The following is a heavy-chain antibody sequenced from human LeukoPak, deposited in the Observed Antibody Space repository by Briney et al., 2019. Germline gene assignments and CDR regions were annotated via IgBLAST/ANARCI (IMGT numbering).Heavy chain of an antibody. CDR3: ARDLLARRDNWFDP. CDR1: GYTFTSYG. J-gene: IGHJ5*02. V-gene: IGHV1-18*01. CDR2: ISAYTGNT. Sequence: ASVKVSCKASGYTFTSYGISWVRQAPGQGLEWMGWISAYTGNTNYAQKLQGRVTMTTDTSTSTAYMELRSLRSDDTAVYYCARDLLARRDNWFDPWGQGTLVTVSS. D-gene: IGHD6-6*01.